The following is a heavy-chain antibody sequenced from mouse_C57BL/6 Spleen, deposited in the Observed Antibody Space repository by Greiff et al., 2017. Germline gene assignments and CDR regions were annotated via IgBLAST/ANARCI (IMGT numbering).Heavy chain of an antibody. CDR2: IRLKSDNYAT. J-gene: IGHJ2*01. D-gene: IGHD1-1*01. V-gene: IGHV6-3*01. CDR1: GFTFRNYW. Sequence: EVMLVESGGCLVQPGGSMKLSCVASGFTFRNYWMNWVRQSPEKGLEWVAQIRLKSDNYATHYAESVKGRFTISRDDSKSSVYLQMNNLRAEDTGICDCRDHYSGSLDHWGQGTTPTDSS. CDR3: RDHYSGSLDH.